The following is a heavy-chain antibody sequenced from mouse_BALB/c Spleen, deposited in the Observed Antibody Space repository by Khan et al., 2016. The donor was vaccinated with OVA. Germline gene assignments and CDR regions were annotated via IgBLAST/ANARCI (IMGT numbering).Heavy chain of an antibody. CDR3: ARRIFYGDLWYFDD. Sequence: QVQLKQSGAELANPGASVKMSCKSSGYTFSVYWIYWLKQRPGQGLEWIGYINPSSGYSDYTQRFKDKATLTADKSSTPAYMQLRSVTSEDSGVDFCARRIFYGDLWYFDDWGAGTTVTVS. CDR1: GYTFSVYW. D-gene: IGHD2-13*01. J-gene: IGHJ1*01. CDR2: INPSSGYS. V-gene: IGHV1-7*01.